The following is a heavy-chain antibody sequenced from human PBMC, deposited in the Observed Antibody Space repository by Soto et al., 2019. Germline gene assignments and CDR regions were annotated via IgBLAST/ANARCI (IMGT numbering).Heavy chain of an antibody. V-gene: IGHV3-23*01. CDR2: ISGSGGST. D-gene: IGHD2-21*02. CDR3: AKDTYCGGDWYCAEYFQH. Sequence: GGSLRLSCAASGFTFSSYAMIWVRQAPGKGLEWVSAISGSGGSTYYADSVKGRFTISRDNSKNTLYLQMNSLRAEDTAVYYCAKDTYCGGDWYCAEYFQHWGQGTLVTVSS. CDR1: GFTFSSYA. J-gene: IGHJ1*01.